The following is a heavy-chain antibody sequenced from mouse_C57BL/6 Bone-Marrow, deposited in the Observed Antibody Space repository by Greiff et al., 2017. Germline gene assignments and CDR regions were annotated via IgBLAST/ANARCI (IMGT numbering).Heavy chain of an antibody. V-gene: IGHV5-6*02. J-gene: IGHJ1*03. CDR3: ARHKSFYWYFDV. Sequence: EVMLVESGGDLVKPGGSLKLSCAASGFTFSSYGMSWVRQTPDKRLEWVATISSGGSYTYYPDSVKGRFTISRDNAKNTLYLQMSSLKSEDTAMYYCARHKSFYWYFDVGGTGTTVTVSS. CDR2: ISSGGSYT. CDR1: GFTFSSYG. D-gene: IGHD1-3*01.